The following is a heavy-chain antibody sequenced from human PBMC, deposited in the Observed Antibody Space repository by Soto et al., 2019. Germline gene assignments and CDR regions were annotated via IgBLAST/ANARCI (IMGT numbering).Heavy chain of an antibody. CDR3: ASAAVTGTAGLDY. CDR2: INPNSGGT. D-gene: IGHD6-19*01. J-gene: IGHJ4*02. V-gene: IGHV1-2*02. Sequence: ASVKVSCKASGYTFSGFYMHWVRQAPGQGLEWMGWINPNSGGTKSAEKFQGRVTMTRDTSISTAYMELSRLTSDDTAVYYCASAAVTGTAGLDYWGQGTLVTVSS. CDR1: GYTFSGFY.